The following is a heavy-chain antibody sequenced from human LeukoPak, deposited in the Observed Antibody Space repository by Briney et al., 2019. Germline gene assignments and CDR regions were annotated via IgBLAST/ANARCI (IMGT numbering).Heavy chain of an antibody. CDR1: GFIFDDYA. CDR2: ISWNSNTI. J-gene: IGHJ6*03. V-gene: IGHV3-9*01. Sequence: GRSLRLSCAASGFIFDDYAMHWLRQAPGKGLEWVSDISWNSNTIGYADSVKGRFTISRDNAKNSLYLQMNSLRAEDTALYYCAKDAGGYYYYYMGVWGKGTTVTISS. CDR3: AKDAGGYYYYYMGV.